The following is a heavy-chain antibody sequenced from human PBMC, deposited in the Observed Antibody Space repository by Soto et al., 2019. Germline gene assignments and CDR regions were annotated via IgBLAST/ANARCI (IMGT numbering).Heavy chain of an antibody. D-gene: IGHD2-2*01. CDR2: ISGSGGST. CDR1: GHTFQNYA. J-gene: IGHJ4*02. CDR3: AKVSRGNGVVLAALN. Sequence: EVQLLESGGGSVQPGGSLRLSCVDSGHTFQNYAMTWVRQAPGKGLEWVSGISGSGGSTYYADSVRGRFTISRDDSKNTLYLQMSSLRAEDTAVYYCAKVSRGNGVVLAALNWGQGTLVNVPS. V-gene: IGHV3-23*01.